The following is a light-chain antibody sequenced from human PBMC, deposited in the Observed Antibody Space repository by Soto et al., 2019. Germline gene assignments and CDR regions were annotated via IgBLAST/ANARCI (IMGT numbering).Light chain of an antibody. Sequence: DIQMTQSPSSLSASVGDRVTITCRASEAISNYLAWYQQKPGKVPKLLIYGASTLQSGVPSRFSGSGSGTDFTLTISSLQTEDVATYYCQNYNRAPWTFGQGMKVESK. V-gene: IGKV1-27*01. CDR3: QNYNRAPWT. CDR2: GAS. CDR1: EAISNY. J-gene: IGKJ1*01.